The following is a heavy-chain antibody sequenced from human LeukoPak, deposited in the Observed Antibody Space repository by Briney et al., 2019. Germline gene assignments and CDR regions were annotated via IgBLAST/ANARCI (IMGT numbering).Heavy chain of an antibody. J-gene: IGHJ4*02. CDR3: AKAPYLTSWYLFEY. Sequence: PGGSLRLSCAASGSSFSGYAMNWVRQAPGKGLEWVSAISGSGGDTFYADSVKGRFTTSRDNSKSTVFLQINSLSDDDTAVYYCAKAPYLTSWYLFEYWGQGTLVTVSS. V-gene: IGHV3-23*01. CDR2: ISGSGGDT. D-gene: IGHD6-13*01. CDR1: GSSFSGYA.